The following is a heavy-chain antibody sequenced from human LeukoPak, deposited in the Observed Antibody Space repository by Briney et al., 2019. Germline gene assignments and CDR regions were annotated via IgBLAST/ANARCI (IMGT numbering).Heavy chain of an antibody. J-gene: IGHJ4*02. CDR2: ISSSGSTI. CDR3: ARIRYCTNGVCYREYYFDY. CDR1: GFTFSSYW. V-gene: IGHV3-11*04. D-gene: IGHD2-8*01. Sequence: GGSLRLSCAASGFTFSSYWMSWIRQAPGKGLEWVSYISSSGSTIYYADSVKGRFTISRDNAKNSLYLQMNSLRAEDTALYYCARIRYCTNGVCYREYYFDYWGQGTLVTVSS.